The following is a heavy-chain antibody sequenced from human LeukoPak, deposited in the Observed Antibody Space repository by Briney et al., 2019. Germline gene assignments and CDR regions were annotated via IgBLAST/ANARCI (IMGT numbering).Heavy chain of an antibody. J-gene: IGHJ6*03. CDR2: IYHSGST. CDR1: GYSISSGYY. Sequence: SETLSLTCTVSGYSISSGYYWGWIRQPPGKGLEWIGSIYHSGSTYYNPSLKSRVTISVDMSKNQFSLKLSSVAAADTAVYYCARGSAQYGDYVSYYMDVWGKGTTVTVSS. CDR3: ARGSAQYGDYVSYYMDV. D-gene: IGHD4-17*01. V-gene: IGHV4-38-2*02.